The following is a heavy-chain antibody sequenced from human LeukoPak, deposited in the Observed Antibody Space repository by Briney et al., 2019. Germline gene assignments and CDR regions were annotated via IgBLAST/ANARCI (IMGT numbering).Heavy chain of an antibody. V-gene: IGHV4-39*01. CDR3: ARQPPWGTMIVVQYFDY. J-gene: IGHJ4*02. Sequence: SETLSLTCTVSGDSTSNSQYYWAWIRQSPGKGLEWIGSVYYTGGTFYNPSLKSRVTVSIDTSRNLFSLKLRSLTAADTAVYYCARQPPWGTMIVVQYFDYWGRGTLVAVSS. CDR1: GDSTSNSQYY. CDR2: VYYTGGT. D-gene: IGHD3-22*01.